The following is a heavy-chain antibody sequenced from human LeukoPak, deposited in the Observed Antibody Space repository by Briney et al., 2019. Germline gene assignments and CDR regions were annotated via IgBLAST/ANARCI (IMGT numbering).Heavy chain of an antibody. CDR2: IYSGGST. CDR1: GFTVSSNY. J-gene: IGHJ6*02. V-gene: IGHV3-53*01. CDR3: AGGYYDFWSGYGMDV. Sequence: PGGSLRLSCAASGFTVSSNYMSWVRQAPGKGLEWVSVIYSGGSTYYADSVKGRFTISRDNSKNTLYLQMNSLRAEGTAVYYCAGGYYDFWSGYGMDVWGQGTTVTVSS. D-gene: IGHD3-3*01.